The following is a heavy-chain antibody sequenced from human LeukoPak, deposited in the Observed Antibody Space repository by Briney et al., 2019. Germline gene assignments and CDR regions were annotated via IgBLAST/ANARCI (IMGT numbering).Heavy chain of an antibody. J-gene: IGHJ4*02. Sequence: PGGSLRLSCAASGFTFSSYGMSWVRQAPGKGLEWVAFIRYDGSNKYYADSVKGRFTISRDNSKNTLYLQMNSLRAEDTAVYYCAKVRSGSYSVGDIDYWGQGTLVTVSS. CDR1: GFTFSSYG. CDR2: IRYDGSNK. D-gene: IGHD1-26*01. CDR3: AKVRSGSYSVGDIDY. V-gene: IGHV3-30*02.